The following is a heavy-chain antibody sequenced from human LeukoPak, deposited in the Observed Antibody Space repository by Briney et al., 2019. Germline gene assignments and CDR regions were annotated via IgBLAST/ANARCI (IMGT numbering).Heavy chain of an antibody. CDR3: ARWDGQSGRRHDAFDI. Sequence: SETLSLTCTVSGGSISSTDYYGAWIRQPPGTGLEWIGNIYYSGSTYYNPSLKSRLTISVDTSKNQFSLKLSSVTAADTAVYYCARWDGQSGRRHDAFDIWGQGTMVTVSS. V-gene: IGHV4-39*01. CDR2: IYYSGST. CDR1: GGSISSTDYY. J-gene: IGHJ3*02. D-gene: IGHD1-26*01.